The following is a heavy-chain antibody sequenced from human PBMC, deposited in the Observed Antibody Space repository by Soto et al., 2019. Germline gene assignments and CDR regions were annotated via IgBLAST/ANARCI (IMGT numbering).Heavy chain of an antibody. J-gene: IGHJ4*02. CDR2: IYYSGST. Sequence: SETLSLTCTVSGGSISSSSYYWGWIRQPPGKGLEWIGSIYYSGSTYYNPSLKSRVTISVDTSKNQFSLKLSSVTAADTAVYYCARRLYGILTGYIGEYFDYWGQGTLVTVSS. D-gene: IGHD3-9*01. CDR1: GGSISSSSYY. CDR3: ARRLYGILTGYIGEYFDY. V-gene: IGHV4-39*01.